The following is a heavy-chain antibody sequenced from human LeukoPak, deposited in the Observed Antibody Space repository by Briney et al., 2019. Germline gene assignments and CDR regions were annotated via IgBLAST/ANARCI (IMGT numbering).Heavy chain of an antibody. CDR2: ISGSGGST. Sequence: GGSLRLSCAASGFTFSSYAMSWVRQAPGKGLEWVSAISGSGGSTYYADSVKGRFTISRDNSKNTPYLQLNSLRAEDTAVYYCAKDNRYCGGDCYLFDYWGQGTLVTVSS. CDR3: AKDNRYCGGDCYLFDY. J-gene: IGHJ4*02. V-gene: IGHV3-23*01. CDR1: GFTFSSYA. D-gene: IGHD2-21*02.